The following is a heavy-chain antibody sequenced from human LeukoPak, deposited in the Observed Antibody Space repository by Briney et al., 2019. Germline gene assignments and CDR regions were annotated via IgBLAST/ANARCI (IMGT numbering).Heavy chain of an antibody. CDR3: ASIYDSSGYYYLY. D-gene: IGHD3-22*01. Sequence: GASVKVSCKASGYTFTSYYMHWVRQAPGQGLEWMGIINPSGGSTSYAQKFQGRVTMTRNTSISTAYMELSSLRSEDTAVYYCASIYDSSGYYYLYWGQGTLVTVSS. CDR1: GYTFTSYY. CDR2: INPSGGST. J-gene: IGHJ4*02. V-gene: IGHV1-46*01.